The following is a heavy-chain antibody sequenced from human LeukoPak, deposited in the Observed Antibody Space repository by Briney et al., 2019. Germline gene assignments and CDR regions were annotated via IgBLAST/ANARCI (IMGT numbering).Heavy chain of an antibody. V-gene: IGHV3-30-3*01. J-gene: IGHJ6*03. Sequence: GRSLRLSCAASGFTFSSYAMHWVRQAPGKGLEWVAVISYDGSNKYYADSVKGRFTISRDNSKNTLYLQMNSLRAEDTAVYYCARDPGRYYYYMDVWGKGTTVTVSS. CDR3: ARDPGRYYYYMDV. CDR2: ISYDGSNK. CDR1: GFTFSSYA.